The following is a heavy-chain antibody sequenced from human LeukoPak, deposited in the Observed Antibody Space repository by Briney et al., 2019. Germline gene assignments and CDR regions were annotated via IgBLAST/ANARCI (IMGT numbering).Heavy chain of an antibody. CDR2: ISGSGGST. Sequence: GGSLRLSCAASGFTFSSYAMSWVRQAPGKGLEWVSAISGSGGSTYYADSVKGRLTISRDNSKNTLYLQMNSLRAEDTAVYYCAKAGHSSSWYYFGYWGQGTLVTVSS. CDR1: GFTFSSYA. V-gene: IGHV3-23*01. D-gene: IGHD6-13*01. CDR3: AKAGHSSSWYYFGY. J-gene: IGHJ4*02.